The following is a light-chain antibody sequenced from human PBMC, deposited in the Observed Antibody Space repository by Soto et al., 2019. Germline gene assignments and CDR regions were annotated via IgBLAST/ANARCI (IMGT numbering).Light chain of an antibody. Sequence: EVVLTQSPATLSLSPGARATLSCRASQSVSSYLAWYQQKPGQAPRLLIYDASNRATGIPARFSGSGSGTDFTLTISSLQPEDFATYYCQQSYSTPLTFGGGTKVDIK. V-gene: IGKV3-11*01. CDR3: QQSYSTPLT. CDR1: QSVSSY. CDR2: DAS. J-gene: IGKJ4*01.